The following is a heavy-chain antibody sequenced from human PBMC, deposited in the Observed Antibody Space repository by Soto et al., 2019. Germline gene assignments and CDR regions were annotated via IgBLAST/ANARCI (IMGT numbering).Heavy chain of an antibody. J-gene: IGHJ6*02. CDR1: GGTFSSYA. CDR2: IIPIFGTA. CDR3: ARQDSNSGYDLYYYGMDV. V-gene: IGHV1-69*12. Sequence: QVQLVQSGAEVKKPGSSVKVSCKASGGTFSSYAISWVRQAPGQGLEWMGGIIPIFGTANYAQKFQGRVTITADESTSTAYMELRSLRSEDTAVYYCARQDSNSGYDLYYYGMDVWGQGTTVTVSS. D-gene: IGHD5-12*01.